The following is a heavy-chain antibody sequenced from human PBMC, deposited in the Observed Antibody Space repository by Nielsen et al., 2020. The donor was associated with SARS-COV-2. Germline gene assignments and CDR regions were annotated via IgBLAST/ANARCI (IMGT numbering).Heavy chain of an antibody. Sequence: GESLKISCAASGFTFSSYWMSWVRQAPGKGLEWVANIKQDGSEKYYVDSVKGRFTISRDNAKNSLYLQMNSLRAEDTAVYYCARGAAMVTRYYYYYGMDVWGQGTTVTVSS. CDR2: IKQDGSEK. CDR3: ARGAAMVTRYYYYYGMDV. V-gene: IGHV3-7*05. CDR1: GFTFSSYW. J-gene: IGHJ6*02. D-gene: IGHD5-18*01.